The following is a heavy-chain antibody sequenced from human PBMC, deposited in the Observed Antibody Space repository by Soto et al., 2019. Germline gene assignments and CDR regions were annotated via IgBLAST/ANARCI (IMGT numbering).Heavy chain of an antibody. V-gene: IGHV2-70*01. CDR2: IDWDDDK. CDR3: ARSTRDSSSWIIFDY. Sequence: SGPTLVNPTQTLTLTCTFSGFSLSTSRMGVAWIRQPPGKALEWLALIDWDDDKYYSTSLKTRLTISKDTSRNQVVLTMTNMDPVDTATYYCARSTRDSSSWIIFDYWGQGTLVTVSS. CDR1: GFSLSTSRMG. D-gene: IGHD6-13*01. J-gene: IGHJ4*02.